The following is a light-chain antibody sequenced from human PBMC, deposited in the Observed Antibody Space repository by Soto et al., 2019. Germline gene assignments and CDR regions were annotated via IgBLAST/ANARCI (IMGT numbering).Light chain of an antibody. J-gene: IGLJ2*01. V-gene: IGLV1-40*01. Sequence: QSALTQPPSVSGAPGQRVTISCAGSSSNIGAGYDVHWYQQLPGTAPKLLIYNNSNRPSGVPDRFSGSKSGTSASLAITGLQAEDEADYYCQSYDSSLSNSVVFGGGTKLTVL. CDR3: QSYDSSLSNSVV. CDR2: NNS. CDR1: SSNIGAGYD.